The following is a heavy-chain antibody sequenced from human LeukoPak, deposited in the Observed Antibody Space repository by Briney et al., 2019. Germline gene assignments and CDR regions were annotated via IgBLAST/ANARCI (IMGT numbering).Heavy chain of an antibody. CDR2: MNPNSGNA. D-gene: IGHD3-22*01. CDR3: GRPYDSSGYYQNYYYYGMDV. Sequence: ASVKVSCKASGYTFTSYDISWVRQATGQGLEWMGWMNPNSGNAGYAQRFQGRVTMTRNNSISTAYMELTSLRSEDTAVYYCGRPYDSSGYYQNYYYYGMDVWGQGTTVTVSS. V-gene: IGHV1-8*01. CDR1: GYTFTSYD. J-gene: IGHJ6*02.